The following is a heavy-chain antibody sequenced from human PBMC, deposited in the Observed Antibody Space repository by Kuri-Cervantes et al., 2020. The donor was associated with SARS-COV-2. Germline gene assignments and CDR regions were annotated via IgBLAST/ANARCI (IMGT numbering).Heavy chain of an antibody. V-gene: IGHV1-2*02. CDR1: GYTFTGYY. Sequence: ASVKVSCKASGYTFTGYYMHWVRQAPGQGLEWMGWINPNSGGTNYAQKFQGRVTMTRDTSISTAYMELSRLRSDDTAVYYCARFRITMRGFDPWGQRTLVTVSS. CDR2: INPNSGGT. D-gene: IGHD3-22*01. J-gene: IGHJ5*02. CDR3: ARFRITMRGFDP.